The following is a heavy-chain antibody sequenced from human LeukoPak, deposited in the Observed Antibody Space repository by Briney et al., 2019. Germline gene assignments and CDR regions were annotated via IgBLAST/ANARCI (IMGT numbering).Heavy chain of an antibody. J-gene: IGHJ4*02. D-gene: IGHD6-19*01. Sequence: GGSLRLSCAASGFTFSNFAMNWVRQAPGKGLEWVAFISYDGSIKSYADSVKGRFAVSRDNSKNTLYLQMNSLRPEDTAFYYCAKSYDNGWYVCDYWGQETLVTVSS. V-gene: IGHV3-30*09. CDR3: AKSYDNGWYVCDY. CDR1: GFTFSNFA. CDR2: ISYDGSIK.